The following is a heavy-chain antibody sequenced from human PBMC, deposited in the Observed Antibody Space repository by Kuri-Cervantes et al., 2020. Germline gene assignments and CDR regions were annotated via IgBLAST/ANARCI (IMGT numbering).Heavy chain of an antibody. CDR1: GYSISSGYY. Sequence: SETLSLTCTVSGYSISSGYYWGWIRQPPGKGLEWIGSIYHSGSTYYKPSLKSRVTISVDTSKNQFSLKLSSVTAADTAVYYCASEGRYYDSSGYLWGRGTLVTVSS. CDR2: IYHSGST. J-gene: IGHJ2*01. CDR3: ASEGRYYDSSGYL. V-gene: IGHV4-38-2*02. D-gene: IGHD3-22*01.